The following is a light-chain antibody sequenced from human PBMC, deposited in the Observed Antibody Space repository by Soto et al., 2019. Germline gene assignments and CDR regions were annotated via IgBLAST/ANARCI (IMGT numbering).Light chain of an antibody. CDR1: SSDVGGYNY. CDR2: DVS. V-gene: IGLV2-14*01. Sequence: QSALTQPASVSGSPGQSITISCTGTSSDVGGYNYVSWYQQHPGKAPKLMIYDVSNRPSGVSNRFSGSKSGNTASLTLSGLHAEDEADYYCRSYTSSSTLVVFGGGTKLTVL. J-gene: IGLJ2*01. CDR3: RSYTSSSTLVV.